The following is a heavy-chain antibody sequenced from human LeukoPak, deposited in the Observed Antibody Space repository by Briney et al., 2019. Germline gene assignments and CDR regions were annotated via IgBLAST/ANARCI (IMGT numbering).Heavy chain of an antibody. CDR1: GGSISSSSYY. D-gene: IGHD3-10*01. J-gene: IGHJ3*02. V-gene: IGHV4-39*07. CDR2: IYYSGST. Sequence: PSETLSLTCTVSGGSISSSSYYWGWIRQPPGKGLEWIGSIYYSGSTYYNPSLKSRVTISVDTSKNQFSLRLSSVTAADTAVYYCARAGYYDAFDIWGQGTMVTVSS. CDR3: ARAGYYDAFDI.